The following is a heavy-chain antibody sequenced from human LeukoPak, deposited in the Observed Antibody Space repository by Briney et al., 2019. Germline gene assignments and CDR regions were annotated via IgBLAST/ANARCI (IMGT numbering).Heavy chain of an antibody. J-gene: IGHJ4*02. V-gene: IGHV1-2*02. CDR2: INPNSGGT. CDR1: GYTFTSYG. D-gene: IGHD1-26*01. Sequence: ASVKVSCKASGYTFTSYGISWVRQAPGQGLEWMGWINPNSGGTNYAQKFQGRVTMTRDTSISTAYMELSRLRSDDTAVYYCARDQELDYWGQGTLVTVSS. CDR3: ARDQELDY.